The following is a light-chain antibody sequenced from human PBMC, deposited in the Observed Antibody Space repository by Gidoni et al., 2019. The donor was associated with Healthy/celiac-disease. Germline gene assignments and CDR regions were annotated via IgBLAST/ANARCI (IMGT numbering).Light chain of an antibody. CDR1: QSVSSSY. V-gene: IGKV3-20*01. J-gene: IGKJ1*01. CDR2: GAS. CDR3: QQYGSSFTWT. Sequence: EIVLPQSPGTLSLSPGERATLSCRASQSVSSSYLAWYQQKPGQAPRLLIYGASSRATGIPDRFSGSGSGTDFTLTISRLEPEDVAVYYCQQYGSSFTWTFGQGTKVEIK.